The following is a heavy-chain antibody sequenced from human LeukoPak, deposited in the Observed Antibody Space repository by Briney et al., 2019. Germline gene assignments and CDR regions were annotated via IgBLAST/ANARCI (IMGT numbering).Heavy chain of an antibody. J-gene: IGHJ4*02. V-gene: IGHV3-9*01. CDR2: ISWNSGSI. D-gene: IGHD5-24*01. CDR1: GFTFDDYA. CDR3: AKDREMATILYYFDY. Sequence: PGGSLRLSCAASGFTFDDYAMHWVRQAPGKGLEWVSGISWNSGSIGYADSVKGRFTISRDNAKNSLYLQMNSLRAEDTALYYCAKDREMATILYYFDYWGQGTLVTVSS.